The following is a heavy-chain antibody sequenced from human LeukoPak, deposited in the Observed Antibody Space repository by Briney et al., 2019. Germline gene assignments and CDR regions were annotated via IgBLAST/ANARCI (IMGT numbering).Heavy chain of an antibody. V-gene: IGHV4-39*01. CDR1: GGSISSSGYY. J-gene: IGHJ4*02. Sequence: SETLSLTCTVSGGSISSSGYYWGWIRQPPGKGLEWIGSIYYSGSTYYNPSLKSRVTISVDTSKNQFSLKLSSVTPADTAVYYCARQMRWLQVGYWGQGTLVTVSS. D-gene: IGHD5-24*01. CDR2: IYYSGST. CDR3: ARQMRWLQVGY.